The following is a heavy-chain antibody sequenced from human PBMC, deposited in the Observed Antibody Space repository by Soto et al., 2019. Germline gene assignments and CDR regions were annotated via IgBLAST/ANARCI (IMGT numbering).Heavy chain of an antibody. CDR1: GGSISSSSYT. D-gene: IGHD1-26*01. J-gene: IGHJ4*02. CDR3: ARSEATGLDY. CDR2: IYYSGTT. Sequence: PSETLSLTCTVSGGSISSSSYTWGWTRQPPGKGLEWIGSIYYSGTTYYNPSLKSRVTISVDKSKNHFSLKLSSVTAADTAVYYCARSEATGLDYWGQGTLVTVSS. V-gene: IGHV4-39*07.